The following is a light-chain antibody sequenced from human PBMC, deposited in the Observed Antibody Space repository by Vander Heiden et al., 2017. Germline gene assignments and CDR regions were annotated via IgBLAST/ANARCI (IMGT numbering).Light chain of an antibody. V-gene: IGLV3-21*02. CDR1: NIGSKS. Sequence: SYVLTQPPSVSVAPGPTARITWCGHNIGSKSVHWYQQKPGQATVRVGSDDSDRPSGIPERFSGSNSGNTATLTISRVEAGEEADYYCQVWDSSSDHPGVFGGGTKLTVL. CDR2: DDS. CDR3: QVWDSSSDHPGV. J-gene: IGLJ2*01.